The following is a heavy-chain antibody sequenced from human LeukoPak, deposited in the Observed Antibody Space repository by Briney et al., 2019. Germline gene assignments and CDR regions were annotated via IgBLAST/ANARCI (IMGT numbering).Heavy chain of an antibody. CDR1: RFTASSNY. Sequence: GGSLRLSCAASRFTASSNYMSWVRQAPGKGLEWVSVFYSGGSTNYADSVKGRFTISRHNSKNTLYLQMNSLRPEDTAVYYCARGSENYYGMDVWGQGTTVTVSS. CDR2: FYSGGST. V-gene: IGHV3-53*04. J-gene: IGHJ6*02. CDR3: ARGSENYYGMDV.